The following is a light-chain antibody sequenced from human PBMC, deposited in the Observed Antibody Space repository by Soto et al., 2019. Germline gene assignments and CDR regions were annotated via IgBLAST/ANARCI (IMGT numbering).Light chain of an antibody. CDR3: QQFDSSRIYS. CDR1: QSVTSTY. CDR2: GGS. V-gene: IGKV3-20*01. Sequence: EILLTQSLGTLSLSPGETATLSCRASQSVTSTYLAWYQQRPGQSPRLIIYGGSTRATGFPDRFSGGGSGTDFTLTISRLEPEDSAVYYCHCQQFDSSRIYSFGQGTKLEI. J-gene: IGKJ2*03.